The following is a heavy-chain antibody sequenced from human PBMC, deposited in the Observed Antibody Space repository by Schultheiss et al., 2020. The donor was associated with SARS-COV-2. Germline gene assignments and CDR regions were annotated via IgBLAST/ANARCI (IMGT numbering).Heavy chain of an antibody. CDR1: GYTFTGYY. D-gene: IGHD3-22*01. V-gene: IGHV1-2*02. CDR3: AKTVIQTTRARVDI. J-gene: IGHJ3*02. CDR2: INPNSGGT. Sequence: ASVKVSCKASGYTFTGYYMHWVRQAPGQGLEWMGWINPNSGGTNYAQKFQGRVTMTRDTSISTAYMELSRLRSDDTAVYYCAKTVIQTTRARVDIWGQGTMVTVSS.